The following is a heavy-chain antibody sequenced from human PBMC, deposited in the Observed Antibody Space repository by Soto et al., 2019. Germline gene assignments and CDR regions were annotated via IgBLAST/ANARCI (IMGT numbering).Heavy chain of an antibody. J-gene: IGHJ6*02. V-gene: IGHV5-10-1*01. D-gene: IGHD6-13*01. Sequence: GESLKISCKGSGYSFTSYWISWVRQMSGKGLEWMGRIDPSDSYTNYSPSFQGHITISADKSISTAYLQWSSLKASDTAMYYCARIAPTFYYYGMDVWGQGTTVTVSS. CDR2: IDPSDSYT. CDR1: GYSFTSYW. CDR3: ARIAPTFYYYGMDV.